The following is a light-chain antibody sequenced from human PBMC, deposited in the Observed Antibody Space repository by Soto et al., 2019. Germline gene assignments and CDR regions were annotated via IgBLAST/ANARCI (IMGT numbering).Light chain of an antibody. CDR1: QSVYNNY. CDR2: GAS. V-gene: IGKV3-20*01. Sequence: EVVLTKSPGTLYLSPGETATLSCRTSQSVYNNYLAWYQHKPGQAPRSLIHGASSRATDVPARFSASGSWTDLTLTIRRLEPEDCAVYYCQQFTFSMLTFGQGTRVEI. CDR3: QQFTFSMLT. J-gene: IGKJ1*01.